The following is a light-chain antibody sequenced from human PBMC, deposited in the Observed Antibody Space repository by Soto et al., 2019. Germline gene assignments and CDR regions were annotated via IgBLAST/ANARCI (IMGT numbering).Light chain of an antibody. CDR1: QSLLHSNGYNY. CDR3: QQYNSYSWT. V-gene: IGKV2-28*01. Sequence: DIVMTQSPLSLPFSRGEPSSISCRSSQSLLHSNGYNYLDWYLQKPGQSPQLLIYLGSNRASGVPDRFSGSGSGTEFTLTISSLQPDDFATYYCQQYNSYSWTFGQGTKVDIK. CDR2: LGS. J-gene: IGKJ1*01.